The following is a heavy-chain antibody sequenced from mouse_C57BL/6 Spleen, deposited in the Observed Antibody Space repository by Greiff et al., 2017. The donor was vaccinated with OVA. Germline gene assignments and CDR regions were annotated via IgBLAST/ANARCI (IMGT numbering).Heavy chain of an antibody. V-gene: IGHV1-62-2*01. D-gene: IGHD1-1*01. J-gene: IGHJ1*03. CDR2: IYPGGGCI. CDR3: ARVKDCGCSYGGFAV. Sequence: QVQLMQSGAELVKPGASVKLSCKASGYTFTEYTIHWVKQRSGQGLEWIGWIYPGGGCIKYNEKFKGKATLTADKSSSTDYMELSSLTSEDSAVYCCARVKDCGCSYGGFAVWGTGTLVTVS. CDR1: GYTFTEYT.